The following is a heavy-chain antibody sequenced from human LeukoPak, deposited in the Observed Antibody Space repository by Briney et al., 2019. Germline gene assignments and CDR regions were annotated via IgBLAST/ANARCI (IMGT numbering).Heavy chain of an antibody. V-gene: IGHV3-21*01. CDR3: ARDWGYDFWSEGLDY. J-gene: IGHJ4*02. CDR2: ISSSSSYI. D-gene: IGHD3-3*01. CDR1: GFTFSSYS. Sequence: GGSLRLSCAASGFTFSSYSMNWVRQAPGKGLEWVSSISSSSSYIYYADSVKGRFTISRDNAKNSLYLQMNSLRVEDTAVYYCARDWGYDFWSEGLDYWGQGTLVTVSS.